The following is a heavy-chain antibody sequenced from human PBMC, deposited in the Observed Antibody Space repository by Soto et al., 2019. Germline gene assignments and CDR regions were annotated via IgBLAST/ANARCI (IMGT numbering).Heavy chain of an antibody. CDR2: ISWNSGDK. CDR1: GFIFEDYD. CDR3: VKKSCSHTRCYTGWFFDL. V-gene: IGHV3-9*01. D-gene: IGHD2-15*01. J-gene: IGHJ2*01. Sequence: EVQLVQSGGGLAHPGGSLRLSCEASGFIFEDYDMHWVRQPPGKGLQWASGISWNSGDKDYGDSVKGRFTISRDNAKNSLDLQMSSLRVEDTATYYCVKKSCSHTRCYTGWFFDLWGRGTLVTVSS.